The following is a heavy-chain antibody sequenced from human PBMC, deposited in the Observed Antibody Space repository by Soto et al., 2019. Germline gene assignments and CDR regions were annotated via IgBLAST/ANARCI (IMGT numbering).Heavy chain of an antibody. V-gene: IGHV4-34*01. CDR2: INHSGST. D-gene: IGHD4-4*01. CDR1: GGSFSGYY. Sequence: SETLSLTCAVYGGSFSGYYWSWIRQPPGKGLEWIGEINHSGSTNYNPSLKSRVTISVDTSKNQFSLKLSSVTAADTAVYYCARGRGAKTQQGRGTVTDPLYYYYYYMDVWGKGTTVTVSS. CDR3: ARGRGAKTQQGRGTVTDPLYYYYYYMDV. J-gene: IGHJ6*03.